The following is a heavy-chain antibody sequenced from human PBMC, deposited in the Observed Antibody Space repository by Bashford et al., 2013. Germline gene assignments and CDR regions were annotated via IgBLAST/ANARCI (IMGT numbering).Heavy chain of an antibody. V-gene: IGHV3-11*05. D-gene: IGHD5-18*01. J-gene: IGHJ5*02. CDR3: ARGHLWLT. CDR2: ISNSNSDT. Sequence: RQAPGKGLEWLSYISNSNSDTNYADSVKGRFTISRDNAKNSLYLQMSSLRAEDTAVYYCARGHLWLTWGQGTLVTVSS.